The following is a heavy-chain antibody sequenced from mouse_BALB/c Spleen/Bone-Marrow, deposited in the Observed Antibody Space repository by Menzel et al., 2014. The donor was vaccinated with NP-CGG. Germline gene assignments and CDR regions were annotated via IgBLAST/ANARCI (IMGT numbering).Heavy chain of an antibody. Sequence: QLVESGGDLVKPGGSLKLPCAASGCTFSSYGLSWVRQTPDKRLEWVATISSGGSYTYYPDSVKGRSTISRDNAKNTLYLQMSSLKSEDTAMYYCARQTYYDYDGYFDYWGQGTTLTVSS. CDR2: ISSGGSYT. CDR1: GCTFSSYG. CDR3: ARQTYYDYDGYFDY. V-gene: IGHV5-6*01. J-gene: IGHJ2*01. D-gene: IGHD2-4*01.